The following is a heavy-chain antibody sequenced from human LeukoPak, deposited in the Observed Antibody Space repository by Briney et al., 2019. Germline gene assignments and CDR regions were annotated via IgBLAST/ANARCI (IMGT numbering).Heavy chain of an antibody. J-gene: IGHJ6*03. CDR3: AREGSSSWYGGIGETRYYYYYMDV. Sequence: ASVKVSCKASGYTFTSYGISWVRQAPGQGLERMGWISAYNGNTNYAQKLQGRVTMTTDTSTSTAYMELRSLRSDDTAVYYCAREGSSSWYGGIGETRYYYYYMDVWGKGTTVTVSS. V-gene: IGHV1-18*01. CDR2: ISAYNGNT. D-gene: IGHD6-13*01. CDR1: GYTFTSYG.